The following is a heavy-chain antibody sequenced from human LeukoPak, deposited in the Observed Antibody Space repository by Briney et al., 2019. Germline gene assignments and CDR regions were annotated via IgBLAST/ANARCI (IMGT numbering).Heavy chain of an antibody. CDR2: IRYDGSNK. J-gene: IGHJ2*01. D-gene: IGHD1-26*01. CDR3: ARNHGGSYEADWYFDL. Sequence: GGSLRLSCAASGFTFSSYGMHWVRQAPGKGLEWVAFIRYDGSNKYYADSVKGRFTISRDNAKNSLYLQMNSLRAEDTAVYYCARNHGGSYEADWYFDLWGRGTLVTVSS. CDR1: GFTFSSYG. V-gene: IGHV3-30*02.